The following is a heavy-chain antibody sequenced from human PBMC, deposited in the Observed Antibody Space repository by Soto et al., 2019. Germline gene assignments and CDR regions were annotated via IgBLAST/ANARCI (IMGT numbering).Heavy chain of an antibody. V-gene: IGHV4-34*01. CDR1: GGSISSNY. D-gene: IGHD5-12*01. Sequence: SETLSLTCAVSGGSISSNYWTWIRQPPGTGLEWIGDINHSGSTNYNPSLKSRVTILFDTSKNQFSLKLSSVTAADTAVYYCARQRSGYSNSYDYWGQGTLVTVSS. CDR2: INHSGST. CDR3: ARQRSGYSNSYDY. J-gene: IGHJ4*02.